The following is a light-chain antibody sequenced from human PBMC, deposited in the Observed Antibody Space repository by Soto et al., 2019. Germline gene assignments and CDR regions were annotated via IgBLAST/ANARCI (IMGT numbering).Light chain of an antibody. J-gene: IGKJ1*01. CDR3: QQYDNWPPWT. CDR2: GAS. Sequence: IVMTQSPATLSVSPWERATLSCRASQSISKKLAWYQQKSGQAPRLLIYGASTRATGVPARFSGSGSGTEFALTISGLQSEDFAVYYCQQYDNWPPWTFGQGTKVDIK. CDR1: QSISKK. V-gene: IGKV3-15*01.